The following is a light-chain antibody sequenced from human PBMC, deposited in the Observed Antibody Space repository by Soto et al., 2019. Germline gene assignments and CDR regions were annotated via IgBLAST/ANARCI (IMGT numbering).Light chain of an antibody. CDR2: EVS. CDR1: SSVVGGYNY. CDR3: SSYAGSKNLV. Sequence: QSVLTQPPSASGSPGQSVTISCTGTSSVVGGYNYVSWYQQHPGKAPKLMIYEVSKRPSGVPDRFSGSKSGNTASLTVSGLQAEDEADYYCSSYAGSKNLVFGTGTKVTVL. J-gene: IGLJ1*01. V-gene: IGLV2-8*01.